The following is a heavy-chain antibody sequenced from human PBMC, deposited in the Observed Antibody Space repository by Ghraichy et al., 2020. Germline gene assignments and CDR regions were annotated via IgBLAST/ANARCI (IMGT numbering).Heavy chain of an antibody. J-gene: IGHJ3*02. CDR3: ASFGRRSYGHARGAFDI. D-gene: IGHD5-18*01. CDR2: ISSSSSYI. CDR1: GFTFSSYS. Sequence: GGSLRLSCAASGFTFSSYSMNWVRQAPGKGLEWVSSISSSSSYIYYADSVKGRFTISRDNAKNSLYLQMNSLRAEDTAVYYCASFGRRSYGHARGAFDIWGQGTMVTVSS. V-gene: IGHV3-21*01.